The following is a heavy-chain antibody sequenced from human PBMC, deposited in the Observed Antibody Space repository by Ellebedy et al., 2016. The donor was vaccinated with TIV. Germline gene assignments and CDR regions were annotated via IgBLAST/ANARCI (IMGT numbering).Heavy chain of an antibody. CDR1: GYSFTGYY. CDR3: ARSASGYYASLDY. J-gene: IGHJ4*02. V-gene: IGHV1-2*02. Sequence: AASVKVSCKTSGYSFTGYYIHWVRQAPGQGPEWMGWIHPNTGDAIYAQKFQGRVTMTRDTSISTAYMEVSSLRSDDTALYYYARSASGYYASLDYWGQGTLVTVSS. D-gene: IGHD3-22*01. CDR2: IHPNTGDA.